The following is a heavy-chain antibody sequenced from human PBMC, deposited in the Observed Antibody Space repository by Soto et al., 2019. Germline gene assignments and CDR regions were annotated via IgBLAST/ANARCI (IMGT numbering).Heavy chain of an antibody. V-gene: IGHV4-31*03. CDR2: SYYSGST. D-gene: IGHD3-22*01. J-gene: IGHJ4*02. CDR1: GVSISSCGYY. CDR3: ARAYYYDCSGYYYRSYYFDY. Sequence: SETLSLTCTVSGVSISSCGYYWIWIRQQPGKGLEWIGYSYYSGSTYYNPSLKSRVIISVDTSKNQFSLKLSSVTAADTAVYDCARAYYYDCSGYYYRSYYFDYWGQGTLVTVSS.